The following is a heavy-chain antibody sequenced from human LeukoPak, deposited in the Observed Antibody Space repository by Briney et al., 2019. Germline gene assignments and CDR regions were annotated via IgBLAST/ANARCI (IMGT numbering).Heavy chain of an antibody. D-gene: IGHD1-1*01. J-gene: IGHJ6*02. CDR1: GFTFSSYA. V-gene: IGHV3-30-3*01. CDR3: AREFRAAGPGAYGMDV. Sequence: HPGGSLRLSCAASGFTFSSYAMHWVRQAPGKGLEWVAVISYDGSNKYYADSVKGRFTTSRDNSKNTLYLQMNSLRAEDTAVYYCAREFRAAGPGAYGMDVWGQGTTVTVSS. CDR2: ISYDGSNK.